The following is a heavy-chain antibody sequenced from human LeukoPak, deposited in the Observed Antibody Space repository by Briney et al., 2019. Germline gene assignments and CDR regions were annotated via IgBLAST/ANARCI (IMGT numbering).Heavy chain of an antibody. J-gene: IGHJ4*02. CDR2: ISYDGSNK. V-gene: IGHV3-30*18. Sequence: GGSLRLSCAASGFTFSNYGMHWVRQAPGKGLEWVTFISYDGSNKYYADSVKGRFTISRDNSKNTLYLQMNSLRAEDTAVYYCAKDPRRYSRTGGYFDYWGQGTLVTVS. D-gene: IGHD6-13*01. CDR3: AKDPRRYSRTGGYFDY. CDR1: GFTFSNYG.